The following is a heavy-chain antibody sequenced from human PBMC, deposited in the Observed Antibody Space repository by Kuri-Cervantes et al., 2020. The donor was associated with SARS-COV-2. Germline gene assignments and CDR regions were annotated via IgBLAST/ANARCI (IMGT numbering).Heavy chain of an antibody. D-gene: IGHD6-6*01. Sequence: SETLSLTCTVSGGSISSSSYYWGWIRQPTGKGLEWIGSIYYSGSTYYNPSLKSRVTISVDTSKNQFSLKLSSVTAADTAVYYCARTQGVAARRGDHNWFDPWGQGTLVTVSS. CDR3: ARTQGVAARRGDHNWFDP. J-gene: IGHJ5*02. CDR1: GGSISSSSYY. CDR2: IYYSGST. V-gene: IGHV4-39*01.